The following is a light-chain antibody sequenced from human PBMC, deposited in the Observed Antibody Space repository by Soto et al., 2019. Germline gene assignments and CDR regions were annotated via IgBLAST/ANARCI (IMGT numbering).Light chain of an antibody. V-gene: IGLV1-44*01. CDR2: SNN. CDR1: SSNIGSNT. J-gene: IGLJ2*01. Sequence: QSVLTQPPSASGTPGQRVTISCYGSSSNIGSNTVNWYQQLPGTAPKLLIYSNNQRPSGVPVRFSGSKSGSSASQAISGLQSEDEADYYCAAWDVSLNGDVVFGGGTKLTVL. CDR3: AAWDVSLNGDVV.